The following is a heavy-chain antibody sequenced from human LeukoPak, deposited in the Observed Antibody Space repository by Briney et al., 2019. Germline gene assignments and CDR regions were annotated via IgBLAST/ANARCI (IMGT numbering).Heavy chain of an antibody. J-gene: IGHJ5*02. V-gene: IGHV4-34*01. Sequence: SETLSLTCAVYGGSFSGYYWSWIRQPPGKVLEWIGEIHHSGSTNYNPSLKSRVTISVDTSKNQFSLKLSSVTAADTAVYYCARGRVVLMVYAASSNWFDPWGQGTLVTVSS. CDR3: ARGRVVLMVYAASSNWFDP. CDR1: GGSFSGYY. CDR2: IHHSGST. D-gene: IGHD2-8*01.